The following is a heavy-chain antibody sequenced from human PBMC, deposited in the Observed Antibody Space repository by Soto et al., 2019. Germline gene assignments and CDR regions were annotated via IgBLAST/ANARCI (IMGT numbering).Heavy chain of an antibody. CDR1: PDSVTSGNYY. CDR2: IYYSGST. CDR3: AMIPVDTYMIVWLDP. Sequence: PSETLSLPCTLSPDSVTSGNYYRSWIRQPPGKGLEWIGPIYYSGSTNYSPSLKSRVTISLDTSNNPFSLKVTSVTAADTGVYYWAMIPVDTYMIVWLDPGGQGALVTVS. D-gene: IGHD3-16*01. V-gene: IGHV4-61*01. J-gene: IGHJ5*01.